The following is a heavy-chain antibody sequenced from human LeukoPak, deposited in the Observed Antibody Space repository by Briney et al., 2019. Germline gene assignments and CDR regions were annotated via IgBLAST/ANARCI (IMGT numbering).Heavy chain of an antibody. J-gene: IGHJ3*02. V-gene: IGHV3-73*01. CDR1: GFTFSGSA. Sequence: GGSLRLSCAASGFTFSGSAMHWVRQASGKGLEWVGRIRSKANSYATAYAASVKGRFTISRDDSKSTAYLQMNSLKTEDTAVYYCTSQGYSSSSDAFDIWGQGTMVTVSS. D-gene: IGHD6-13*01. CDR2: IRSKANSYAT. CDR3: TSQGYSSSSDAFDI.